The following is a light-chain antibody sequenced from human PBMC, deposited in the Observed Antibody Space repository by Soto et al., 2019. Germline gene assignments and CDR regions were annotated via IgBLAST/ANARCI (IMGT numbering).Light chain of an antibody. Sequence: QLVLTQSSSASASLGSSVKLTCTLSSGHSSYIIAWHQQQPGKAPRYLMKLEGSGSYNKGSGVPDRFSGSSSGADRYLTISNIQYDDEADYYCATWDSNTRVFGTGTKLTVL. CDR1: SGHSSYI. CDR3: ATWDSNTRV. J-gene: IGLJ1*01. CDR2: LEGSGSY. V-gene: IGLV4-60*02.